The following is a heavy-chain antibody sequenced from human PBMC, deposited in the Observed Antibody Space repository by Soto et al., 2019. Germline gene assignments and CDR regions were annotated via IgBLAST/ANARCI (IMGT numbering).Heavy chain of an antibody. CDR2: MNPNSGNT. CDR3: ARDQEGDFDY. CDR1: GYTFTSYD. V-gene: IGHV1-8*01. Sequence: ASVKVSCKASGYTFTSYDLNWVRQATGQGLEWMGWMNPNSGNTDYAQKFQGRVTMTRNTSISTAYMELSSLRSEDTAVYYCARDQEGDFDYWGQGTLVTVSS. J-gene: IGHJ4*02.